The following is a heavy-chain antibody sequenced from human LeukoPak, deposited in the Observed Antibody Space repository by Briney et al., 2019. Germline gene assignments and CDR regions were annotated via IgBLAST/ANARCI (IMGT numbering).Heavy chain of an antibody. J-gene: IGHJ4*02. CDR2: IYSGGST. V-gene: IGHV4-39*07. D-gene: IGHD5-18*01. Sequence: SETLSLTCTVSGGSISSSSYYWDWIRQSPGKGLEWIGNIYSGGSTNYNPSLKSRVTISVDTSKNQFSLKLSSVTAADTAVYYCARGLRDTAMVFFDYWGQGTLVTVSS. CDR3: ARGLRDTAMVFFDY. CDR1: GGSISSSSYY.